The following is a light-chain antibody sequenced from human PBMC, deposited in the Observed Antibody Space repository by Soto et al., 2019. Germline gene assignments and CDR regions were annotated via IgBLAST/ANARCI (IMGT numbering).Light chain of an antibody. CDR2: EVT. V-gene: IGLV2-8*01. Sequence: QSALTQPPSASGSPGQSVTISCTGTSSDVGGYSYVSWYQQHPGKAPKLLIYEVTERPSGVPDRFAGSKSDNTASLPVSGLQAEDGADYYCSSYAGSNNFVFGTGTKLTVL. CDR1: SSDVGGYSY. CDR3: SSYAGSNNFV. J-gene: IGLJ1*01.